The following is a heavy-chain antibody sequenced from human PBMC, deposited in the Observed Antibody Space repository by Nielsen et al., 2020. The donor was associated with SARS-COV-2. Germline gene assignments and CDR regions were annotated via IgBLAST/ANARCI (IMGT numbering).Heavy chain of an antibody. CDR1: GFTFSSYW. Sequence: GESLKISCAASGFTFSSYWMHWVRQAPGKGLVWVSRINTDGSITNYADSVKGRFTISRDNAKNSLYLQMNSLRAEDTAVYYCARVRSSGWYYYYYGMDVWGQGTTVTVSS. CDR3: ARVRSSGWYYYYYGMDV. J-gene: IGHJ6*02. CDR2: INTDGSIT. D-gene: IGHD6-19*01. V-gene: IGHV3-74*01.